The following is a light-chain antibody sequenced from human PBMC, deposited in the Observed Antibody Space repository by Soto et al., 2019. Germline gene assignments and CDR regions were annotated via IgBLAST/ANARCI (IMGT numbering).Light chain of an antibody. V-gene: IGLV1-40*01. CDR1: SSNIGAGYD. CDR3: QSYDSSLRVL. Sequence: QSVLTQPPSVSGAPGQRVTISCTGDSSNIGAGYDVHWYQQLPGTAPKLLIYVNINRPSGVPDRFSASRSDSSASLAITWLQAEDEADYYCQSYDSSLRVLFGGGTKLTVL. CDR2: VNI. J-gene: IGLJ2*01.